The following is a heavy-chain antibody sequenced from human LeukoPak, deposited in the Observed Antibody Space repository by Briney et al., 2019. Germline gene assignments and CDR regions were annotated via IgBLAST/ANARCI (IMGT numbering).Heavy chain of an antibody. CDR1: RGPITSTNYY. Sequence: SETLSLTCTVSRGPITSTNYYWAWIRQPPGKGLEWIGSLSYNGSTDYNSSLKSRVTISLDTSKNHVSMQLRSVTAADTAMYYCARHASYSPPDIWGQGTMVTVSS. CDR3: ARHASYSPPDI. J-gene: IGHJ3*02. CDR2: LSYNGST. V-gene: IGHV4-39*07. D-gene: IGHD2-21*01.